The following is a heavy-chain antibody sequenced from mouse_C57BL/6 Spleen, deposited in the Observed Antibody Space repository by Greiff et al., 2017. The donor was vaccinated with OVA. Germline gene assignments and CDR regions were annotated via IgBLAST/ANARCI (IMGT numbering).Heavy chain of an antibody. J-gene: IGHJ3*01. CDR1: GYTFTNYW. CDR3: ARGGSSSPAWFDY. CDR2: INPSNGGT. D-gene: IGHD1-1*01. Sequence: QVQLQQPGTELVKPGASVKLSCKASGYTFTNYWMPWVKQRPGQGLEWIGNINPSNGGTNYNEKFKSKATLTVDKSSSRAYMQLSSLTSADAAVYECARGGSSSPAWFDYWGQGTLVTVSA. V-gene: IGHV1-53*01.